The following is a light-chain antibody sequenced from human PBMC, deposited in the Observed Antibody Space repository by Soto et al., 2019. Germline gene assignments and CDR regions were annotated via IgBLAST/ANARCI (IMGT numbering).Light chain of an antibody. J-gene: IGKJ3*01. CDR1: QSVSSN. CDR2: GAS. V-gene: IGKV3D-15*01. Sequence: EIVMTQSPATLSVSPGERATLSCRASQSVSSNLAWYQQKPGQAPRLLIYGASTRATGIPARFSGSGSGTEFTLTISSLQSEDFAVYYCQHFKNWPPTVTFGPGTKVDLK. CDR3: QHFKNWPPTVT.